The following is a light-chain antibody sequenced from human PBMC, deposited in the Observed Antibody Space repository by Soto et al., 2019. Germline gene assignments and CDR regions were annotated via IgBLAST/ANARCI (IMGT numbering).Light chain of an antibody. V-gene: IGKV1-27*01. CDR3: QKYNSVPLT. CDR2: AAS. J-gene: IGKJ4*01. Sequence: DIQMTQSPSSLSASVGDRVTITCRASQGIGNYLAWFHQNPGKVPKLLIYAASTLQSGVPSRFSGSGSGTDFTLTISSRQPEDVATYYCQKYNSVPLTFGGGTKVEIK. CDR1: QGIGNY.